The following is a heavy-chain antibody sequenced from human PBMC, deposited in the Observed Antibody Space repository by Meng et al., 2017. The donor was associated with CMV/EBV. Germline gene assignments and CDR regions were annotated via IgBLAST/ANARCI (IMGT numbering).Heavy chain of an antibody. CDR2: ISWNSGNV. CDR3: AKGPGYQAAKFYFDY. Sequence: GGSLRLSCTGSGFNFETYAMHWVRQAPGKGLERVSSISWNSGNVGYADSVEGRFTISRDNAKKSVYLQMNSLRPEDTALYYCAKGPGYQAAKFYFDYWGQGTLVTVSS. D-gene: IGHD6-25*01. CDR1: GFNFETYA. V-gene: IGHV3-9*01. J-gene: IGHJ4*02.